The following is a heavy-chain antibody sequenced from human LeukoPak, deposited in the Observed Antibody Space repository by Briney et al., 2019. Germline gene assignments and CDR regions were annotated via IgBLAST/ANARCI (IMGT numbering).Heavy chain of an antibody. CDR3: ATVRMGATPFDY. CDR2: FNPNSGDT. CDR1: GYTFTAYY. J-gene: IGHJ4*02. D-gene: IGHD1-26*01. V-gene: IGHV1-2*02. Sequence: GASVKVSCKTSGYTFTAYYIHWVRQAPGQGLEWMGWFNPNSGDTDYAQKFQGRVTMTRDTSIGTGYMDLTRLRSDDTAVYYCATVRMGATPFDYWGQGTLLTVSS.